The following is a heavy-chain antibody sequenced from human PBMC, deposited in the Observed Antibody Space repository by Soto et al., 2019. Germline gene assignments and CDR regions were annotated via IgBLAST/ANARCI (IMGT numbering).Heavy chain of an antibody. CDR2: INPNSGGT. J-gene: IGHJ4*02. CDR1: GYTFTGYY. D-gene: IGHD3-9*01. V-gene: IGHV1-2*04. CDR3: ARGGILTGQPPSKY. Sequence: ASVKVSCKASGYTFTGYYMHWVRQAPGQGLEWMGWINPNSGGTNYAQKFQGWVTMTRDTSISTAYMELSRLRSDDTAVYYCARGGILTGQPPSKYWGQGTLVTVSP.